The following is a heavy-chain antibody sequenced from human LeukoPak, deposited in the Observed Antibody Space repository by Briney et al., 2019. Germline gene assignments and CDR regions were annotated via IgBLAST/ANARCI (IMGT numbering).Heavy chain of an antibody. D-gene: IGHD3-22*01. Sequence: SETLSLTCTVSGGSISSSGYYWGWIRQPPGKGLESIGSIYYTGTTSYNPSLKSRLTISVDTSKNQFSLKLSSVTAADTAVYYCARESSSGVDYWGQGTLVTVSS. J-gene: IGHJ4*02. V-gene: IGHV4-39*07. CDR1: GGSISSSGYY. CDR3: ARESSSGVDY. CDR2: IYYTGTT.